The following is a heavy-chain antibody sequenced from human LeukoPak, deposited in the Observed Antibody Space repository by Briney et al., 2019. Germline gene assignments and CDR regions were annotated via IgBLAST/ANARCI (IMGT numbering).Heavy chain of an antibody. Sequence: SETLSLTCTVSGGSISSYYWSWIRQPPGKGLEWIGYIYYSGSTNYDPSLKSRVTISVDTSKNQFSLKLSSVTAADTAVYYCARGGYDYGEDAFDIWGQGTMVTVSS. J-gene: IGHJ3*02. V-gene: IGHV4-59*01. CDR1: GGSISSYY. CDR2: IYYSGST. CDR3: ARGGYDYGEDAFDI. D-gene: IGHD3-22*01.